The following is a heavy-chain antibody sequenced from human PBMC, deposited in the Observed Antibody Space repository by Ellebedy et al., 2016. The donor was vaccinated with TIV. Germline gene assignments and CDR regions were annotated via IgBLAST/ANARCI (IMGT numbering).Heavy chain of an antibody. CDR2: IYQDGSDQ. CDR1: GFSFRSYW. V-gene: IGHV3-7*01. CDR3: ARRGSYGDYAVQVNNWFDS. D-gene: IGHD4-17*01. J-gene: IGHJ5*01. Sequence: PGGSLRLSCAASGFSFRSYWMSWVRQAPGKGLEWVANIYQDGSDQYYADSVKGRFPISRDNANKSLFLQMNSLRVEDTAVYYCARRGSYGDYAVQVNNWFDSWGQGTLVTVSS.